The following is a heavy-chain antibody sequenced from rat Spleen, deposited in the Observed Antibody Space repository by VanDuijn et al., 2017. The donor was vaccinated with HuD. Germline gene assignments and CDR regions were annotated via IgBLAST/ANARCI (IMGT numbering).Heavy chain of an antibody. V-gene: IGHV5-29*01. CDR3: ATDAYYYDGTYYPYVMDA. CDR1: GFTFSDYG. CDR2: ISYGDSSGHSAT. Sequence: EVKLVESGGGLVQPGRSLKLSCAASGFTFSDYGMAWVRQAPTKGLEWVATISYGDSSGHSATYYRDSVKGRFTISRDNAKSTLYRQMDSLRSEDTATYYCATDAYYYDGTYYPYVMDAWGQGASVTVSS. D-gene: IGHD1-12*02. J-gene: IGHJ4*01.